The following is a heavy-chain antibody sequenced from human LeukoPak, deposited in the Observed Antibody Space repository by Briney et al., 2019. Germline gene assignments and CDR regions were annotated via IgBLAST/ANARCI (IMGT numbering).Heavy chain of an antibody. J-gene: IGHJ4*02. V-gene: IGHV3-23*05. CDR2: ICPTGTNT. CDR1: GFTFGEYA. Sequence: GGSLRLSCVASGFTFGEYAMSWVRQAPAKGVEGVSGICPTGTNTYYADSVKGRFTVSRDNSKNALYLQMNSLRAEDTAVYYCVIKIMAADARSYDSWGQGTLVTVSS. CDR3: VIKIMAADARSYDS. D-gene: IGHD6-13*01.